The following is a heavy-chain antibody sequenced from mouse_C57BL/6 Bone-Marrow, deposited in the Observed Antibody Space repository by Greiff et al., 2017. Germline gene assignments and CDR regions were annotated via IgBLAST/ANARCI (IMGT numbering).Heavy chain of an antibody. CDR3: AIPMYYYGSSPWFAD. J-gene: IGHJ3*01. D-gene: IGHD1-1*01. CDR1: GYTFTSYW. Sequence: QVQLKEPGAELVKPGASVKVSCKASGYTFTSYWMHWVKQRPGQGLEWIGRIHPSDSDTNYNQKFKGKATLTVDKSSSTAYMQLSSLTSEDSAVYDGAIPMYYYGSSPWFADWGQGTLVTVSA. V-gene: IGHV1-74*01. CDR2: IHPSDSDT.